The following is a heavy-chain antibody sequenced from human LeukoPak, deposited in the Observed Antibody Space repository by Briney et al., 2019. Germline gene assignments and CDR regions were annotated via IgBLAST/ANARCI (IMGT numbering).Heavy chain of an antibody. CDR3: ARVEVRGFTYGYTILNYYMDV. J-gene: IGHJ6*03. Sequence: GESLKISCEGSGYKVINYWVAWVRQMPAKGLEWMGIIYPGDSDIRYSPSFEGQVTLSADKYVNTAYLQWSSLKASDTAIYNCARVEVRGFTYGYTILNYYMDVWGKGTTVTVSS. CDR2: IYPGDSDI. V-gene: IGHV5-51*01. CDR1: GYKVINYW. D-gene: IGHD5-18*01.